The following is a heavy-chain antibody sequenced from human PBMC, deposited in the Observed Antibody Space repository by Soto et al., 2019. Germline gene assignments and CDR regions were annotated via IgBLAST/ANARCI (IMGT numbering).Heavy chain of an antibody. J-gene: IGHJ3*02. CDR1: GFPFSSYG. CDR2: ISGSSSPI. Sequence: EVQLVESGGGLVQPGGSLRLSCAASGFPFSSYGMNWVRQAPGKGLEWVSYISGSSSPIYYADSVKGRFTISRDNAKNSLYLQMNSLRDEDTAVYFCARYGPCTSTTCYTAAFDIWGQGTVVTVSS. CDR3: ARYGPCTSTTCYTAAFDI. D-gene: IGHD2-2*02. V-gene: IGHV3-48*02.